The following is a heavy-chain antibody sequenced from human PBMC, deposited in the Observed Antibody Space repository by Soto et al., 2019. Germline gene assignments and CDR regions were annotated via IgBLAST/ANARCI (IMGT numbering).Heavy chain of an antibody. D-gene: IGHD3-16*01. CDR2: IYWYDDK. CDR3: ARALGSWGAYYFDY. Sequence: QITLKESGPTLVKPTQTLTLTCTVSGFSLNTYGVGVGWIRQPPGKALEWLALIYWYDDKRYSPSLKSRLTITKDTSKNQVVLTMTNMDPVDTVTYYCARALGSWGAYYFDYWGQGTLVTVSS. CDR1: GFSLNTYGVG. J-gene: IGHJ4*02. V-gene: IGHV2-5*01.